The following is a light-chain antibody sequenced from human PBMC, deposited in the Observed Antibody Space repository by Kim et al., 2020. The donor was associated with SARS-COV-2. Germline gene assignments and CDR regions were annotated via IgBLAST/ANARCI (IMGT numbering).Light chain of an antibody. V-gene: IGLV1-51*01. J-gene: IGLJ3*02. CDR2: DNN. CDR1: SSNIGNNY. CDR3: GTWDSSLSAGV. Sequence: GQKVTISCSGRSSNIGNNYVYLYQQLTGTAPKLLIYDNNKRPSGIPDRFSGSKSGTSATLGITGLQTGDEADYYCGTWDSSLSAGVFGVGTQLTVL.